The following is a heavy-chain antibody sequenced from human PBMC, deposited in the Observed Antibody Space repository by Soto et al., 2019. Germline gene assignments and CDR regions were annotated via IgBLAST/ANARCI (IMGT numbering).Heavy chain of an antibody. Sequence: HPGGSLSLSCAASGFTFSSYSMNWVCQAPGKWLEWVSYISSSSSTIYYADSVKGRFTISRDNAKNSLYLQMNSLRAEDTAVYYCAREGRPLNWFDPWGQGTLVTVS. CDR2: ISSSSSTI. V-gene: IGHV3-48*01. CDR3: AREGRPLNWFDP. J-gene: IGHJ5*02. CDR1: GFTFSSYS.